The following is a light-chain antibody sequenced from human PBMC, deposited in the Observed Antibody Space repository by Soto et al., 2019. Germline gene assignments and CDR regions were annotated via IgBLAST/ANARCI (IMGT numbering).Light chain of an antibody. CDR2: AAS. CDR1: QHIMND. V-gene: IGKV1-27*01. Sequence: DFQLAQSPSSLSPSVGDRVTITCRASQHIMNDLAWYQQKPGKPPRLLISAASTLQSGVPSRFCASGFGTEFTLTISSLQPEDAATYYCHKYNSLPPTFGGGTKVDIK. CDR3: HKYNSLPPT. J-gene: IGKJ4*01.